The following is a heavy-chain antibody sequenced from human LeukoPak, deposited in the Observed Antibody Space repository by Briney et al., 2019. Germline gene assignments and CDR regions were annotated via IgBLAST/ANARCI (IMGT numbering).Heavy chain of an antibody. D-gene: IGHD6-19*01. J-gene: IGHJ4*02. CDR1: GFTFSSYS. CDR3: ARVRAISSGWSGGDY. Sequence: PGGSLRLSCAASGFTFSSYSMNWVRQAPGKGLEWVSSISSSSSYIYYADSVKGRFTTSRDNAKNSLYLQMNSLRAEDTAVYYCARVRAISSGWSGGDYWGQGTLVTVSS. V-gene: IGHV3-21*01. CDR2: ISSSSSYI.